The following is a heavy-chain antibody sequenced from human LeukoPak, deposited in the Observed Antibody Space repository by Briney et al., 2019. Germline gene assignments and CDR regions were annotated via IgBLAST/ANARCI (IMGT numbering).Heavy chain of an antibody. J-gene: IGHJ4*02. Sequence: ASVKVSCKASGYTFTGYYMRWVRQAPGQGLEWMGWINPNSGGTNYAQKFQGRVTMTRDTSISTAYMELSRLRSDDTAVYYCARASRLRWSLSGFDYWGQGTLVTVSS. D-gene: IGHD4-23*01. CDR1: GYTFTGYY. V-gene: IGHV1-2*02. CDR3: ARASRLRWSLSGFDY. CDR2: INPNSGGT.